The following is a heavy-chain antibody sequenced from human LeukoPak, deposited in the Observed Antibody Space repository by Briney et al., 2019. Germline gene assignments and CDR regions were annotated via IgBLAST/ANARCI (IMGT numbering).Heavy chain of an antibody. CDR1: GGSIRSYY. CDR2: IYYSGTT. CDR3: ARGANWGSPDY. Sequence: SSETLSLTCTVSGGSIRSYYWSWIRQPAGKGLEWIGYIYYSGTTSYNPSLKSRVTISLDTSKNQFSLKLSSVTAADTAVYYCARGANWGSPDYWGQGTLVTVSS. D-gene: IGHD7-27*01. J-gene: IGHJ4*02. V-gene: IGHV4-59*01.